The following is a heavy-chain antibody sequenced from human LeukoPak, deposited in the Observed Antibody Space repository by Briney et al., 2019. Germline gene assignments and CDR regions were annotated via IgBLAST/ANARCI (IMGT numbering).Heavy chain of an antibody. CDR1: GFTFSSYS. CDR2: IKQDGSEK. J-gene: IGHJ4*02. V-gene: IGHV3-7*01. Sequence: GGSLRLSCAAPGFTFSSYSMNWVRQAPGKGLEWVANIKQDGSEKYYVDSVKGRFTISRDNAKNSLYLQMNSLRAEDTAVYYCARRAAAGTLFDYWGQGTLVTVSS. CDR3: ARRAAAGTLFDY. D-gene: IGHD6-13*01.